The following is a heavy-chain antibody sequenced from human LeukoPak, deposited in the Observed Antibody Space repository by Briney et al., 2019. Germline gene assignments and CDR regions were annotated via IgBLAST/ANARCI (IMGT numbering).Heavy chain of an antibody. CDR2: ISSSSSYI. D-gene: IGHD3-9*01. Sequence: GGSLRLSCAASGFTFSSYSMNWVRQAPGKGLEWVSSISSSSSYIYYADSVKGRFTISRDNAKNSLYLQMNSLRAEDTAVYYCAKCYYDILTGPGMDVWGQGTTVTVSS. CDR3: AKCYYDILTGPGMDV. J-gene: IGHJ6*02. V-gene: IGHV3-21*01. CDR1: GFTFSSYS.